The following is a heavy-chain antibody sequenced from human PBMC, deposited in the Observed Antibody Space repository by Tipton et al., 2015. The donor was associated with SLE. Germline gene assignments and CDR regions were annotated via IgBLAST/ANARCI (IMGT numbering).Heavy chain of an antibody. CDR3: ARSYGNLCYFDY. V-gene: IGHV4-39*07. D-gene: IGHD4-17*01. Sequence: TLSLTCTVSGGSISSSSYYWGWIRQPPGKGLEWIGSIYYSGSTYYNPSLKSRVTISVDTSKNQFSLKLSSVTAADTAIYYCARSYGNLCYFDYWGQGTLVTVSS. CDR2: IYYSGST. J-gene: IGHJ4*02. CDR1: GGSISSSSYY.